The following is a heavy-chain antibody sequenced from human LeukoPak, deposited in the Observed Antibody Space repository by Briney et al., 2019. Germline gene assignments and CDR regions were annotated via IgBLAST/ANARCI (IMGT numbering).Heavy chain of an antibody. D-gene: IGHD6-19*01. CDR3: ARVRTASSGWYFDY. CDR1: GFTVDDYA. CDR2: ISWNSGSI. Sequence: GGSLRLSCAASGFTVDDYAMHWVRQAPGKGLEWVSGISWNSGSIGYADSVKGRFTISRDNAKNSLYLQMNSLRAEDTAVYYCARVRTASSGWYFDYWGQGTLVTVSS. J-gene: IGHJ4*02. V-gene: IGHV3-9*01.